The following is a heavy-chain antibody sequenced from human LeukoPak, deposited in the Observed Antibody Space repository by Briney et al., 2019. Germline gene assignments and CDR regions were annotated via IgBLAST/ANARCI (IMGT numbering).Heavy chain of an antibody. D-gene: IGHD3-9*01. V-gene: IGHV3-23*01. CDR2: ISGSGGST. CDR1: GFTFSSYA. J-gene: IGHJ3*02. Sequence: PGGSLRLSCAASGFTFSSYAMSWVRQAPGKGLEWVSAISGSGGSTYYADSVKGRFTISRDNSKNTLYLQMNSLRAEDTAVYYCAKGSIRRYFDWLPTENDAFDIWGQGTMVTVSS. CDR3: AKGSIRRYFDWLPTENDAFDI.